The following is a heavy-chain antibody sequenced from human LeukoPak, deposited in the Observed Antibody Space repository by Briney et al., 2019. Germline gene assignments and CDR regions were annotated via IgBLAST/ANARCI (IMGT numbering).Heavy chain of an antibody. D-gene: IGHD5-12*01. V-gene: IGHV3-48*02. CDR2: ISSSSTI. Sequence: PGGSLRLSCAASGFTFTTYWMHWVRQAPGKGLEWVSYISSSSTIYDADSVKGRFTISRDNAKNSLYLQMNSLRDEDTAVYYCRSDYDGAYYFDYWGQGTLVTVSS. CDR3: RSDYDGAYYFDY. J-gene: IGHJ4*02. CDR1: GFTFTTYW.